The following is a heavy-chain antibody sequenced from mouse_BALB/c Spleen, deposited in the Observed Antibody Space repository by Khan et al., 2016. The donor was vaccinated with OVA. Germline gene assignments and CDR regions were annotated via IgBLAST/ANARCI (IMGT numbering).Heavy chain of an antibody. J-gene: IGHJ4*01. CDR3: TRVGYNGTMDC. CDR2: INTYTGEP. D-gene: IGHD2-14*01. V-gene: IGHV9-3-1*01. Sequence: QIQLVQSGPELKKPGETVQISCKASGFTFTNYGMNWVKQAPGKGLKWMGWINTYTGEPTFADVFKGRFAFSLETSASTAYLQINSLKNEDTSTYYCTRVGYNGTMDCWGQGTSDTVSS. CDR1: GFTFTNYG.